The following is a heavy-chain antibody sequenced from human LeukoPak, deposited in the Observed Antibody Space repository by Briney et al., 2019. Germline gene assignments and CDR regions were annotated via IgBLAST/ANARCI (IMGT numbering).Heavy chain of an antibody. CDR3: ARLMATVPYNWFDP. CDR2: IYLGDSDT. V-gene: IGHV5-51*01. Sequence: GESLKISCKGSGYSFTGYWIGWVRQMPGKGLEWMGIIYLGDSDTRYSPSFQGQVTISADKSVSTAYLQWSSLKASDTAMYYCARLMATVPYNWFDPWGQGTLVTVSS. J-gene: IGHJ5*02. D-gene: IGHD4-17*01. CDR1: GYSFTGYW.